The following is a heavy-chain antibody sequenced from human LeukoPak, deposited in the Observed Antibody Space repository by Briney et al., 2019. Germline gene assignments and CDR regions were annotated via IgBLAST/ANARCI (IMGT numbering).Heavy chain of an antibody. CDR2: VSYDGSNK. CDR1: GFTFSGYG. V-gene: IGHV3-30*03. CDR3: ASRSGSYYFFDY. D-gene: IGHD1-26*01. J-gene: IGHJ4*02. Sequence: GRSLRLSCAVPGFTFSGYGMHWVRQAPGKGLEWVAVVSYDGSNKHYADSVEGRFTISRDNSKNTLYLQMNSLRAEDTAVYYCASRSGSYYFFDYWGQGTLVTVSS.